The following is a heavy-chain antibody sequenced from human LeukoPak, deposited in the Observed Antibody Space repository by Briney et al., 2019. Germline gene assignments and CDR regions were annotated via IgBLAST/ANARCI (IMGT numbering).Heavy chain of an antibody. CDR3: AKDQIYCGGDCQYDY. V-gene: IGHV3-43*02. CDR1: GFTFDDYA. J-gene: IGHJ4*02. CDR2: ISGDGGST. Sequence: AGGSLRLSCAASGFTFDDYAMHWVRQAPGKGLEWVSLISGDGGSTYYADSVKGRFTISRDNSKNSLCLQMNSLRTEDTALYYCAKDQIYCGGDCQYDYWGQGTLVTVSS. D-gene: IGHD2-21*02.